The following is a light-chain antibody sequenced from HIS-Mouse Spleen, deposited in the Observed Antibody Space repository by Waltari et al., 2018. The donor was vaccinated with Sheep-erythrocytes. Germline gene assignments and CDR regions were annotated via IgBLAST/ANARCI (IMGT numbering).Light chain of an antibody. Sequence: QSALTHPASVSGSPGHPITISCTRPSSHVGSYNLVSWYQQPPGKAPNLMIYEGSKRPSGVSNRFSGSKSGNTASLTISGLQAEDEADYYCCSYAGSSTWVFGGGTKLTVL. V-gene: IGLV2-23*01. CDR3: CSYAGSSTWV. CDR2: EGS. J-gene: IGLJ3*02. CDR1: SSHVGSYNL.